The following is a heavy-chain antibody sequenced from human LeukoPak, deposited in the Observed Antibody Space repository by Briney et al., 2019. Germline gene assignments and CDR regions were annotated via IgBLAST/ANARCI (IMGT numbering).Heavy chain of an antibody. CDR2: IWYDGSNR. J-gene: IGHJ4*02. CDR3: ARGGIASGGSGSFDY. D-gene: IGHD3-10*01. V-gene: IGHV3-33*01. CDR1: GFTFSKYV. Sequence: PGRSLRLSCAASGFTFSKYVMHWVRQAPGKGLEWVAVIWYDGSNRYYEDSVKGRFTISRDKSKNTLYLQMNSLRAEDTAVYYCARGGIASGGSGSFDYWGQGILVTVSS.